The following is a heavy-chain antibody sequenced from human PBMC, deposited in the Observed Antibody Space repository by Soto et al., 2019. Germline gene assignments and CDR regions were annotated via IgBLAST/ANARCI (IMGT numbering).Heavy chain of an antibody. CDR1: GFTFSSYG. CDR2: IWYDGSNK. CDR3: ATSPRDITIFGVVRLYYYGMDV. D-gene: IGHD3-3*01. Sequence: GGSLRLSCAASGFTFSSYGMHWVRQAPGKGLEWVAVIWYDGSNKYYADSVKGRFTISRDNSKNTLYLQMNSLRAEDTAVYYCATSPRDITIFGVVRLYYYGMDVWGQGTTVTVSS. V-gene: IGHV3-33*01. J-gene: IGHJ6*02.